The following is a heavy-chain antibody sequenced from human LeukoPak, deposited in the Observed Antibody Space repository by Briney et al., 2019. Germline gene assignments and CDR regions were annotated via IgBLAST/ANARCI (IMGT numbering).Heavy chain of an antibody. CDR3: ARHLAVAGPDY. D-gene: IGHD6-19*01. Sequence: PSETLSLTCTVSGGSISSSRFYWGWVRQPPGKGLEWIGSIYYSGNTYYNPSLKSRVTISVDTSKNQFSLKLSSVTAADTAVYYCARHLAVAGPDYWGQGTLVTVSS. CDR2: IYYSGNT. CDR1: GGSISSSRFY. J-gene: IGHJ4*02. V-gene: IGHV4-39*01.